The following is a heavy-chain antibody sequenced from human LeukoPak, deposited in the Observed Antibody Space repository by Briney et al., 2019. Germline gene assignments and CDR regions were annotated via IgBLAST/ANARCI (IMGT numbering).Heavy chain of an antibody. CDR3: ATLRPYDSSGLHDAFHI. J-gene: IGHJ3*02. CDR2: INPNSGGT. D-gene: IGHD3-22*01. Sequence: ASVKVSCKASGYTFTGYYMHWVRQAPGQGLEWMGWINPNSGGTNYAQKFQGRVTMTRDTSISTSYMELSRLRSEDTAVLYCATLRPYDSSGLHDAFHIWGQGTMVTVSS. CDR1: GYTFTGYY. V-gene: IGHV1-2*02.